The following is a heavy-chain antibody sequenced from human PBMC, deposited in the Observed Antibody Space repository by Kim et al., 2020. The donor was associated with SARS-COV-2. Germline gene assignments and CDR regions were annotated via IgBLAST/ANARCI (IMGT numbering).Heavy chain of an antibody. CDR3: AAGSPATYYCYCMDV. D-gene: IGHD2-2*01. J-gene: IGHJ6*02. V-gene: IGHV3-30*02. CDR2: K. Sequence: KYRPDTVKARFTISGDNSKNTVDLQMNSLRAEDTAVYYCAAGSPATYYCYCMDVCGQGTTVTVSS.